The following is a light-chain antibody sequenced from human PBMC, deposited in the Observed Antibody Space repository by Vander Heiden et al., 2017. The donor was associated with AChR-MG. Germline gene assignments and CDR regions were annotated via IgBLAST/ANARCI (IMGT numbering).Light chain of an antibody. CDR3: QQSYSTPPAT. CDR1: ASISSY. Sequence: DIQMTQSPSPLPASVGDRVTITCRASASISSYLNWYQHKPGKAPKILIYGASSLQRGVPSRFSGRGSGKDFTLTMSRLQPEDFATYYCQQSYSTPPATFGQGTRLEIK. J-gene: IGKJ5*01. CDR2: GAS. V-gene: IGKV1-39*01.